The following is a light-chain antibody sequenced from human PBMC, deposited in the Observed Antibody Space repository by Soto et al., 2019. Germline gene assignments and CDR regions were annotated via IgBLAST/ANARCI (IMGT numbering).Light chain of an antibody. V-gene: IGKV3-20*01. CDR1: QSVNDNY. CDR2: VAS. Sequence: EIVLTQSPGTLSLSPRERATLSCRASQSVNDNYLAWYQHKPAQAPRLLVYVASSRAPGIPDRFSGSGSGTDFTLTIIRLEPEDFAIYYCQQYAASPRTFGQGTQVEVK. J-gene: IGKJ1*01. CDR3: QQYAASPRT.